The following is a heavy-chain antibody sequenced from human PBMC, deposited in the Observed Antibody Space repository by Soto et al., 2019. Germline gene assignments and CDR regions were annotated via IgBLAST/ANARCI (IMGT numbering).Heavy chain of an antibody. V-gene: IGHV3-11*06. CDR1: GFTFSDYY. D-gene: IGHD6-19*01. CDR2: ISSSSSYT. J-gene: IGHJ4*02. CDR3: ARMASRIAVADY. Sequence: PVGSLRLSCAASGFTFSDYYMSWIRQAPGKGLEWVSYISSSSSYTNYADSVKGRFTISRDNAKNSLYLQMNSLRAEDAAVYYCARMASRIAVADYWGQGTLVTVSS.